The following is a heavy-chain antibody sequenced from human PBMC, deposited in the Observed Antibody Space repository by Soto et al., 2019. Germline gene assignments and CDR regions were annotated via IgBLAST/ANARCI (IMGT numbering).Heavy chain of an antibody. CDR3: ARDPSTVNKLIGVWFDP. CDR1: GDTFGKFT. V-gene: IGHV1-69*13. D-gene: IGHD4-4*01. J-gene: IGHJ5*02. Sequence: SVKVSCKASGDTFGKFTINWVRQAPGQGLEWMGGIKPISDTTTYAQRFQGRVTFTADASTSTVYMELSSLRSEDTAMYYCARDPSTVNKLIGVWFDPWGQGTLVTVSS. CDR2: IKPISDTT.